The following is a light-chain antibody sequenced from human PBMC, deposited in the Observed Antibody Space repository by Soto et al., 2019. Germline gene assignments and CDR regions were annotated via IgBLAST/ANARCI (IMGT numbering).Light chain of an antibody. V-gene: IGKV1-39*01. CDR2: AAS. CDR1: QSISSY. Sequence: DIQMTQSPSSLSASVGDRVTITCRASQSISSYLNWYQQKPGKAPKLLIYAASSLQSGVPSRFSGSGSGTDFTLTISSLHPEDFATYYCQQSYSTPSRAFGQGTKVDIK. J-gene: IGKJ1*01. CDR3: QQSYSTPSRA.